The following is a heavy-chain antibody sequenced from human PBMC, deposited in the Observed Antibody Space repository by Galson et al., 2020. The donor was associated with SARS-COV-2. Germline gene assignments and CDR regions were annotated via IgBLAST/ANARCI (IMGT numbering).Heavy chain of an antibody. D-gene: IGHD1-26*01. V-gene: IGHV3-23*01. Sequence: GGSLRLSCAASGFTFSSYAMSWVRQAPGKGLEWVSAISGSGGSTYYADSVKGRFTISRDNSKNTLYLQMNSLRAEDMAVYYCAKDPPEWELLTALHRFDYWGQGTLVTVSS. CDR3: AKDPPEWELLTALHRFDY. CDR1: GFTFSSYA. CDR2: ISGSGGST. J-gene: IGHJ4*02.